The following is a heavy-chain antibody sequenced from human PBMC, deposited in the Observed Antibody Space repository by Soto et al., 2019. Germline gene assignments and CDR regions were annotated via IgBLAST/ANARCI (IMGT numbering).Heavy chain of an antibody. CDR1: GGSFSGYY. J-gene: IGHJ4*02. V-gene: IGHV4-34*01. CDR2: INHSGST. D-gene: IGHD3-3*01. CDR3: ARVGRTYYDFWSGHLAYYFDY. Sequence: SETLSLTCAVYGGSFSGYYWSWIRQPPGKGLEWIGEINHSGSTNYNPSLKSRVTISVDTSKNQFSLKLSSVTAADTAVCYCARVGRTYYDFWSGHLAYYFDYWGQGTLVTVSS.